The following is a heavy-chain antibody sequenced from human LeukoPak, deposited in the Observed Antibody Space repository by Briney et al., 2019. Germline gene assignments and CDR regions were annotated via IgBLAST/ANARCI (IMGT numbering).Heavy chain of an antibody. CDR2: INHSGST. CDR1: GGSFSGYY. J-gene: IGHJ4*02. V-gene: IGHV4-34*01. CDR3: ARRVTMVRGVIISHYFDY. D-gene: IGHD3-10*01. Sequence: SETLSLTGAVYGGSFSGYYWSWIRQPPGKGLEWIGEINHSGSTNYNPSLKSRVTISVDTSKNQFSLKLSSVTAADTAVYYCARRVTMVRGVIISHYFDYWGQGTLVTVSS.